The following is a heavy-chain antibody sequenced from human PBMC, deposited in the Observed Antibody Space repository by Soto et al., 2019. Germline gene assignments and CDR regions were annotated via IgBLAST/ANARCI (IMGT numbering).Heavy chain of an antibody. CDR2: ISTNSKDI. Sequence: DVHLLESGGGLVKPGGSLRLSCAASGFTFSSCNMNCVRQAPGKGLEWVSSISTNSKDIYYAASVKGRFTISKDNANHSLLLQMSGIRAEDAALYYCAKDSSAFGSDSGYDSWGQGTLVSVSS. CDR1: GFTFSSCN. CDR3: AKDSSAFGSDSGYDS. J-gene: IGHJ4*02. V-gene: IGHV3-21*01. D-gene: IGHD2-21*02.